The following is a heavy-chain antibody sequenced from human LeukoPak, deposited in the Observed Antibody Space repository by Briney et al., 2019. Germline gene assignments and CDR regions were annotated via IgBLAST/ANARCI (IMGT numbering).Heavy chain of an antibody. CDR1: GSTFSSYG. J-gene: IGHJ4*02. Sequence: GGSLRLSCAASGSTFSSYGMNWVRQAPGKGLEWVSYISSSGSTIYYTDSVKGRFTISRDNAKNSLYLQMNRLRAEDTAVYYCEGYCSNGVCVPFDFWGQGTQVTVSS. V-gene: IGHV3-48*04. CDR2: ISSSGSTI. CDR3: EGYCSNGVCVPFDF. D-gene: IGHD2-8*01.